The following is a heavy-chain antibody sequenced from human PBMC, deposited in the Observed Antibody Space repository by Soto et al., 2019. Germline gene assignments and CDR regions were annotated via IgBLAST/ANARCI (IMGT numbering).Heavy chain of an antibody. V-gene: IGHV3-30*18. Sequence: QVQLVESGGGVVQPGRSLRLSCAASGFTFSSYGMHWVRQAPGKGLEWVAVISYDGSNKYYADSVKGRFTISRDNSKNTLYLQMNSLRAEDTAVYYCAKDLAVAGTVGYFDYWGQGTLVTVSS. D-gene: IGHD6-19*01. CDR1: GFTFSSYG. CDR3: AKDLAVAGTVGYFDY. J-gene: IGHJ4*02. CDR2: ISYDGSNK.